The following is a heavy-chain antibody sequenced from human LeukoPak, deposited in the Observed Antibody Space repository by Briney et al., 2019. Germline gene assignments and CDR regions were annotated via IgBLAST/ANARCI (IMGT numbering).Heavy chain of an antibody. D-gene: IGHD6-19*01. J-gene: IGHJ4*02. CDR1: GFTFSSYA. CDR2: ISGGGTST. V-gene: IGHV3-23*01. Sequence: GGSLRLSCAASGFTFSSYAMSWVRQAPGKGLEWDSVISGGGTSTYYADSVKGRFTISRDNSRNTLYLQMNSLRAEDTAVYYCAKTFIAVANPIDYWGQGTLVTVSS. CDR3: AKTFIAVANPIDY.